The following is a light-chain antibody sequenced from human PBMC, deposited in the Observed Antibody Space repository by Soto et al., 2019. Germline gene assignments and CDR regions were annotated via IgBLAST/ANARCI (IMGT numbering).Light chain of an antibody. CDR2: GAS. J-gene: IGKJ1*01. CDR3: QQYGSSPPRT. V-gene: IGKV3-20*01. Sequence: ENVLTQSPGTLSLSPGERATLSCRASQSVSNNYLAWYQQKPGQAPRLLIYGASSRATGIPDRFSGSGSGTDFTLTISRLEPEDFAVYYCQQYGSSPPRTFGQGTKVDTK. CDR1: QSVSNNY.